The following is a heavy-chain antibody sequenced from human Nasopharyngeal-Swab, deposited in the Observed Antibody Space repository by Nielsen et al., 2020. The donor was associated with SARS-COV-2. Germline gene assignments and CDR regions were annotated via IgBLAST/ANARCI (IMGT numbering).Heavy chain of an antibody. J-gene: IGHJ4*02. D-gene: IGHD2-15*01. V-gene: IGHV3-53*01. CDR2: IYSGGST. CDR3: ARATPTYSGGDFDY. Sequence: GESLKISCAASGFTVSSNYMSRVRQAPGKGLEWVSVIYSGGSTYYADSVKGRFTISRDNSKNTLYLQMNSLRAEDTAVYYCARATPTYSGGDFDYWGQGTLVTVSS. CDR1: GFTVSSNY.